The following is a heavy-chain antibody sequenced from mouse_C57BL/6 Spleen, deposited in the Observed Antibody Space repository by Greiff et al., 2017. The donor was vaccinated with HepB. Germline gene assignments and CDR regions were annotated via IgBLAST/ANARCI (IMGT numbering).Heavy chain of an antibody. CDR1: GYSITSGYY. Sequence: ESGPGLVKPSQSLSLTCSVTGYSITSGYYWNWIRQFPGNKLEWMGYISYDGSNNYNPSLKNRISITRDTSKNQFFLKLNSVTTEDTATYYCASIYYDYDVFDYWGQGTTLTVSS. CDR3: ASIYYDYDVFDY. V-gene: IGHV3-6*01. J-gene: IGHJ2*01. D-gene: IGHD2-4*01. CDR2: ISYDGSN.